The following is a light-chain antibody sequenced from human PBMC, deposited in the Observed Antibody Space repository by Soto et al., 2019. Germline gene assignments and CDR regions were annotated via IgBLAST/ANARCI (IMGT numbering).Light chain of an antibody. CDR2: THN. CDR1: SSNIGSNA. CDR3: ATWDDSLNGRYV. J-gene: IGLJ1*01. V-gene: IGLV1-44*01. Sequence: QSVLTQPPSASGTPGQRVTISCSGSSSNIGSNAVNWYQQLPGTAPKLLMYTHNQRPSGVPDRFTASKSGTSASLAISGLQSEDEADYYCATWDDSLNGRYVFGTGTKLTVL.